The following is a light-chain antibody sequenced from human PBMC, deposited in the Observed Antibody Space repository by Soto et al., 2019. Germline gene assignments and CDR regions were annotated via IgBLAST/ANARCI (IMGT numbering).Light chain of an antibody. CDR3: QQYGSSPLT. V-gene: IGKV3-20*01. J-gene: IGKJ4*01. CDR2: GAS. Sequence: EIVLTQSPGTLSLSPGERATLSCRASQTVSSSYLAWYQQKPGQAPRLLIYGASSRATGIPDRFSGSGSGXXXXXXISRLEPEDFAVYYCQQYGSSPLTFGGGTKVDI. CDR1: QTVSSSY.